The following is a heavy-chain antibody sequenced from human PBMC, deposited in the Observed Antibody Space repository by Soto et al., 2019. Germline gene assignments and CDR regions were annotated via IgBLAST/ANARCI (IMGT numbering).Heavy chain of an antibody. CDR2: IYYSGST. J-gene: IGHJ5*02. Sequence: SETLSLTCTVSGGSISSYYWSWIRQPPGKGLEWIGYIYYSGSTNYNPSLKSRVTISVDTSKNQFSLKLSSVTAADTAVYYCAREVEGSYCGGDCPNWFDPWGQGSLVTGSS. CDR3: AREVEGSYCGGDCPNWFDP. V-gene: IGHV4-59*01. CDR1: GGSISSYY. D-gene: IGHD2-21*02.